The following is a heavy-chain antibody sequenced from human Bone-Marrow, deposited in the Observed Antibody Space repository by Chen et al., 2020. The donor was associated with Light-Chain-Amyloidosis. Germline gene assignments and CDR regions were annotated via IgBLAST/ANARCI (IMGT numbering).Heavy chain of an antibody. CDR3: AKGLSQDYGDYGFDY. CDR1: GFTFRNYA. J-gene: IGHJ4*02. V-gene: IGHV3-23*01. D-gene: IGHD4-17*01. CDR2: ISGSGAVT. Sequence: LLESGGGLVQPGGSLRLSCAASGFTFRNYAMSWVRQAPGKGLEWVSSISGSGAVTLYADSVKGRFTLSRDNPRNALYLELNSLRAEDTAVYYCAKGLSQDYGDYGFDYWGQGTLVTVSS.